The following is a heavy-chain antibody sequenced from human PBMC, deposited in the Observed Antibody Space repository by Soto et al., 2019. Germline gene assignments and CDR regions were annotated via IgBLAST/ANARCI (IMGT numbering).Heavy chain of an antibody. D-gene: IGHD4-17*01. CDR2: ISYDGSNK. Sequence: QVQLVESGGGVVQPGRSLRLSCAASGFTFSSYAMHWVRQAPGKGLEWVAVISYDGSNKYYADSVKGRFTISRDNSKNTLYLQMISLRAEDTAVYYCARGRGTYGGIYYYYGMDVWGQGTTVTVSS. CDR1: GFTFSSYA. CDR3: ARGRGTYGGIYYYYGMDV. J-gene: IGHJ6*02. V-gene: IGHV3-30-3*01.